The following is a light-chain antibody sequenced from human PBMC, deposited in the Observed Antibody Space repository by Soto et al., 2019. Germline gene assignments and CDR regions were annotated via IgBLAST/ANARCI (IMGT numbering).Light chain of an antibody. J-gene: IGKJ1*01. CDR1: QSVSSSY. V-gene: IGKV3-20*01. Sequence: IVLTRSAGTLSLSPGERATLSCRASQSVSSSYLAWYQQKPGQAPRLLIYGASSRATGIPDRFSGSGSGTDFTLTISRLEPEDFAVYYCQQYGSSPGTFGQGTKVDIK. CDR3: QQYGSSPGT. CDR2: GAS.